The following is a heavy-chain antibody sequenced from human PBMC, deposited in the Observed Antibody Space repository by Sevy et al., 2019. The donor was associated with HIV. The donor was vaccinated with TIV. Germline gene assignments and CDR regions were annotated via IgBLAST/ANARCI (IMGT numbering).Heavy chain of an antibody. CDR2: IYYSGIT. J-gene: IGHJ4*02. V-gene: IGHV4-30-4*01. CDR3: ARNYSPWLRIDS. CDR1: GGSINSPDHY. D-gene: IGHD2-21*01. Sequence: SETLSLTCSVSGGSINSPDHYWTWIRQPPGKGLEWIGYIYYSGITYSTPSLNSRLTSSIDTSTRQFSLHLSSVTAADTAVYFCARNYSPWLRIDSWGQGTQVTVSS.